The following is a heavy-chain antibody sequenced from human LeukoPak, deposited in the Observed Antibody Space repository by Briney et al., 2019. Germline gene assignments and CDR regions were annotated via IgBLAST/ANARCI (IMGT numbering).Heavy chain of an antibody. D-gene: IGHD4-17*01. V-gene: IGHV4-4*02. J-gene: IGHJ3*02. CDR3: ARLIPDYGDLPDAFDI. CDR2: IYHSGST. Sequence: SETLSLTCAVSGVSISSGNWWGWVRQPPGRGLEWIGEIYHSGSTVYNPSLKNRVTISVDKSKNQFSLNLSSVTAADTAVYYCARLIPDYGDLPDAFDIWGQGTMVTVSS. CDR1: GVSISSGNW.